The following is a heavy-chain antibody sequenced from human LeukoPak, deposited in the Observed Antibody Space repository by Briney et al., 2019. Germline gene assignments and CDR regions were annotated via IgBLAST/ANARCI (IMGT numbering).Heavy chain of an antibody. CDR1: GGSFSGYY. D-gene: IGHD2-2*02. Sequence: SETLSLTCAVYGGSFSGYYWSWIRQPPGKGLEWIGEINHSGSTNYNPSLKSRVTISVDTSKNQFSLKLSSVTAADTAVYYCARGYCSSTSCYTALFFGYWGQGTLVTVSS. J-gene: IGHJ4*02. V-gene: IGHV4-34*01. CDR3: ARGYCSSTSCYTALFFGY. CDR2: INHSGST.